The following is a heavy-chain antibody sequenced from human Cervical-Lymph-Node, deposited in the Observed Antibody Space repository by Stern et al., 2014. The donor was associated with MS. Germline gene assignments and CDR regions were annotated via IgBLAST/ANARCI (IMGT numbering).Heavy chain of an antibody. V-gene: IGHV1-3*01. CDR3: ARDYGDFDWTPVSRFDY. D-gene: IGHD4-17*01. CDR2: INAGNGNT. Sequence: QVQLVQSGAEVQKPGASVKVSCTASGYTFTSYVLHWVRQAPGQSLEWMGWINAGNGNTKYAHKFQGRVTFSRDTSASTAYMEMSSLRSEDTAVFYCARDYGDFDWTPVSRFDYWRQGTQVTVSS. J-gene: IGHJ4*02. CDR1: GYTFTSYV.